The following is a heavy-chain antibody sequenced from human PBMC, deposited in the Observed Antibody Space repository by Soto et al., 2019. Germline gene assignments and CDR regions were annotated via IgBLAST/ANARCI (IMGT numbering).Heavy chain of an antibody. Sequence: PSETLSLTCTVSGGSVSSGSYYWSWIRQPPGKGLEWIGYIYYSGSTNYNPSLKSRVTISVDTSKNQFSLKLSSVTAADTAVYYCARDLSDSSGLDYWGQGTLVTVS. D-gene: IGHD3-22*01. CDR1: GGSVSSGSYY. CDR3: ARDLSDSSGLDY. J-gene: IGHJ4*02. CDR2: IYYSGST. V-gene: IGHV4-61*01.